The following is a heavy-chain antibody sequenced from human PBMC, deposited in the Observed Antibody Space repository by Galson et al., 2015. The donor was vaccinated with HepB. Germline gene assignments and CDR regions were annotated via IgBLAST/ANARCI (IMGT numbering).Heavy chain of an antibody. CDR3: ARGTMGGYYYGMDV. D-gene: IGHD3-10*01. CDR1: GFTFSSYD. J-gene: IGHJ6*02. Sequence: SLRLSCAASGFTFSSYDMHWVRQATGKGLEWVSAIGTAGDTYYPGSVKGRFTISRENAKNSLYLQMNSLRAGDTAVYYCARGTMGGYYYGMDVWGQGTTVTVSS. CDR2: IGTAGDT. V-gene: IGHV3-13*01.